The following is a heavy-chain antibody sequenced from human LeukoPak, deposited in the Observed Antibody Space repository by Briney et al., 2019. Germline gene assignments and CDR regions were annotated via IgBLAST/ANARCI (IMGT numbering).Heavy chain of an antibody. J-gene: IGHJ4*02. Sequence: GGSLRLSCAASGFTFSSYSMNWVRQAPGKGLEWVSSISSSSSYIYYADSVKGRFTISRDNAKNSLYLQMNSLRAEDTAVYYCARDFTLRYYYFDYWGQGTLVTVSS. CDR3: ARDFTLRYYYFDY. V-gene: IGHV3-21*01. D-gene: IGHD4-17*01. CDR2: ISSSSSYI. CDR1: GFTFSSYS.